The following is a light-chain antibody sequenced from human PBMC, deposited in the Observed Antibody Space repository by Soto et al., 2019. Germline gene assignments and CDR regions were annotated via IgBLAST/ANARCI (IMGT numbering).Light chain of an antibody. Sequence: DLQMTQSPSTLSASVGDRVTITCRASQSISTWLAWYQQKPGKAPKLLIYKASNLESGVPSTFSGSGSGTEFTLTISCLQPDDFATYYCQQYSTYPYTFGQGTKLEIK. CDR2: KAS. CDR1: QSISTW. V-gene: IGKV1-5*03. CDR3: QQYSTYPYT. J-gene: IGKJ2*01.